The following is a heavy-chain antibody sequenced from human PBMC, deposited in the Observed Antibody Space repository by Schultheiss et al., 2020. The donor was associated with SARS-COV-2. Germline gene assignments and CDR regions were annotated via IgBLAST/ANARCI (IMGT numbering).Heavy chain of an antibody. D-gene: IGHD6-13*01. V-gene: IGHV3-33*08. J-gene: IGHJ4*02. Sequence: GGSLRLSCAASGFTFSSYGMHWVRQAPGKGLEWVAVIWYDGSNKYYADSVKGRFTISRDNSKNTLYLQMNSLRAEDTAVYYCARDPGSSSWNEVVFDYWGQGTLVTVSS. CDR2: IWYDGSNK. CDR3: ARDPGSSSWNEVVFDY. CDR1: GFTFSSYG.